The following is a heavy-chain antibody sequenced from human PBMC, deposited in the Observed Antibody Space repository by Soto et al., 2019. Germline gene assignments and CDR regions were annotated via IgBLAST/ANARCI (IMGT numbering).Heavy chain of an antibody. CDR2: INPNSGGT. Sequence: QVQLVQSGAEVKKPGASVKVSCKASGYTFTGYYIHWVRQAPGQGLEWMGWINPNSGGTNYAQKLQGWVTMTRATSISTAYMELSRLRSDDTALYYCARVLEGDGSDFAYWGQGTLVTVSS. CDR3: ARVLEGDGSDFAY. D-gene: IGHD5-12*01. J-gene: IGHJ4*02. V-gene: IGHV1-2*04. CDR1: GYTFTGYY.